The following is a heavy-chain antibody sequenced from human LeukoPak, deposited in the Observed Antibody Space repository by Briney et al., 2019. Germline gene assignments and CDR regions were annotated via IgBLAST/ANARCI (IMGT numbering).Heavy chain of an antibody. CDR1: GYSFTYYW. Sequence: GEFLKISCKGSGYSFTYYWIGWVRQMPGKGLEWMGIIYPGDSDSRYSTSFQGQVTISADKSISTAYLQWSSLKASDTAMYYCARDGIAAAGDYWGQGTLVTVSS. J-gene: IGHJ4*02. D-gene: IGHD6-13*01. V-gene: IGHV5-51*01. CDR2: IYPGDSDS. CDR3: ARDGIAAAGDY.